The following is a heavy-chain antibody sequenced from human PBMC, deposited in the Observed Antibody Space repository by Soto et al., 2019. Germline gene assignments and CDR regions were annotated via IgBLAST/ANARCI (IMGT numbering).Heavy chain of an antibody. CDR2: MNPNSGNT. J-gene: IGHJ6*02. CDR1: GDTFTNYD. CDR3: ARGRNGMDV. V-gene: IGHV1-8*01. Sequence: QVQLVQSGAEVKKPGASVNVSCKASGDTFTNYDIKWVRQATGQGLEWMGWMNPNSGNTGYAQKFQGRVAMTRNTSVSTAYMELSSLRSEDTAVYYCARGRNGMDVWGQGTTVTVSS.